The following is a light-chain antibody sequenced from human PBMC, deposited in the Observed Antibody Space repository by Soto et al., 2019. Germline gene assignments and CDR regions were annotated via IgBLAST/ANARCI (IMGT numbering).Light chain of an antibody. Sequence: DIQMTQSPSTLSASVGDRATIPCRASQSISSWLAWHQQKPGKAPKLLIYDASTLKSGVPSRFSGSGSGTKFTLAISSLQPDDFATYYCQECNSYSGTFGQGTKVDI. CDR3: QECNSYSGT. CDR2: DAS. V-gene: IGKV1-5*01. CDR1: QSISSW. J-gene: IGKJ1*01.